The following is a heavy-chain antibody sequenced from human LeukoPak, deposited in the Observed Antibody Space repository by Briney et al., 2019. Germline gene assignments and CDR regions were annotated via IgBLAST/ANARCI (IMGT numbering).Heavy chain of an antibody. V-gene: IGHV3-53*01. D-gene: IGHD2-21*01. CDR2: IYRGGST. CDR1: VFTASSNY. Sequence: PGGSLRLSCAASVFTASSNYMTWVRQAPGKGLEWVSVIYRGGSTYYADYVKGRFTISRDNSKNTLFLQMNSLRAEDTAVYYCAGGVYIAEIVGGYWGQGTLVTISS. J-gene: IGHJ4*02. CDR3: AGGVYIAEIVGGY.